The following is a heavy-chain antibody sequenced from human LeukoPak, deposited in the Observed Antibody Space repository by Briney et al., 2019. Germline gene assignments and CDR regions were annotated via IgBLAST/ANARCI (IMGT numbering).Heavy chain of an antibody. D-gene: IGHD4-17*01. CDR3: AREWGYGDYDY. Sequence: GGSLRLSCAASGFTFSSFAMSWVRQAPGKGLDWVSSISGSGAGTYYADSVKGRFTISRDNSKNTLYLQMNSLRAEDTAVYYCAREWGYGDYDYWGQGTLVTVSS. J-gene: IGHJ4*02. CDR1: GFTFSSFA. CDR2: ISGSGAGT. V-gene: IGHV3-23*01.